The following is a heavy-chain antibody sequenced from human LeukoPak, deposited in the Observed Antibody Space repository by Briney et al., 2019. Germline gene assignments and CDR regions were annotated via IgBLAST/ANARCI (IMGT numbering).Heavy chain of an antibody. CDR2: ISGSGGST. CDR1: GFNFSSYW. Sequence: GGSLRLSCAASGFNFSSYWMHWVRQAPGKGLEWVSAISGSGGSTYYADSVKGRFTISRDNSKNTLYLQMNSLRAEDTAVYYCAKTVAGTKYYYYYMDVWGKGTTVTVSS. J-gene: IGHJ6*03. D-gene: IGHD6-19*01. CDR3: AKTVAGTKYYYYYMDV. V-gene: IGHV3-23*01.